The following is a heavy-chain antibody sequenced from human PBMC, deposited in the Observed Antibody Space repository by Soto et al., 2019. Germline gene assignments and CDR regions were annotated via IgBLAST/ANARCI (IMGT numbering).Heavy chain of an antibody. Sequence: PGESLKISCKGSGYSFTSYWIGWVRQMPGKGLERMGIIYPGDSDTRYSPSFQGQVTISADKSISTAYLQWSSLKASDTAMYYCAAVAGPRRDYYYYGMDVWGQGTTVTVSS. J-gene: IGHJ6*02. V-gene: IGHV5-51*01. D-gene: IGHD6-19*01. CDR1: GYSFTSYW. CDR3: AAVAGPRRDYYYYGMDV. CDR2: IYPGDSDT.